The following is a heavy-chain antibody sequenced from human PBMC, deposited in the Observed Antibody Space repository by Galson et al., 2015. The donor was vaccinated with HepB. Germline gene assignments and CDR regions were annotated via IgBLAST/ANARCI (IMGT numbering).Heavy chain of an antibody. J-gene: IGHJ4*02. CDR1: GYTFTSHG. CDR3: ARDESSSHGAFDY. CDR2: ISAYNGNT. D-gene: IGHD6-13*01. Sequence: SVKVSCKASGYTFTSHGISWVRQAPGQGLEWMGWISAYNGNTNYAQNLQGRVTMTTDTSTSTAHMELRSLRSDDTAVYYCARDESSSHGAFDYWGQGTLVTVSS. V-gene: IGHV1-18*01.